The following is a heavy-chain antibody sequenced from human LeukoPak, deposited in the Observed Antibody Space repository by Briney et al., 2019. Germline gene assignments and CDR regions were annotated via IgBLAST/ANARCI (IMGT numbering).Heavy chain of an antibody. V-gene: IGHV4-4*07. CDR1: GGSFSNYY. J-gene: IGHJ4*02. CDR2: IHASGST. Sequence: SETLSLTCTVSGGSFSNYYWSWIRQPAGKGLEWIGRIHASGSTDYNPSLKSRVTMSVDTSKNQFSLKLSSVTAADTAVYYCALSGIAVAGTEELFDYWGQGTLVTVSS. D-gene: IGHD6-19*01. CDR3: ALSGIAVAGTEELFDY.